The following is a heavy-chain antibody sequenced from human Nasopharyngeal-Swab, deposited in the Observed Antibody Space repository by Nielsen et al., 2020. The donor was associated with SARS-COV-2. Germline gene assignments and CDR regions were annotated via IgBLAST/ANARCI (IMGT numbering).Heavy chain of an antibody. J-gene: IGHJ4*02. CDR2: VFYTGT. Sequence: SETLSLTCSVSGASISNRTYYWGWIRPSPGKGLQWIGTVFYTGTYYNPYLQSRVTISVDTSKNQFSLKLTSVTAADTAVYYCVRDESGDYLGLPFDSWGPGTLVTVSS. D-gene: IGHD4-17*01. CDR3: VRDESGDYLGLPFDS. CDR1: GASISNRTYY. V-gene: IGHV4-39*07.